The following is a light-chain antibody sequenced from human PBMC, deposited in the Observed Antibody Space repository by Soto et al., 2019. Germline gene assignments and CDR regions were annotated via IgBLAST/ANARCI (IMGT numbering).Light chain of an antibody. CDR1: QGIGNV. Sequence: AILMTQSPFSLSASVGDRFTISCRASQGIGNVLGWYQQKPGKPPKVLIYGASNLQSGVPPRFSGSGSGTDFTLAISSLQPEDSATYYCLQDINYPWTFGQGTKVDI. CDR3: LQDINYPWT. J-gene: IGKJ1*01. V-gene: IGKV1-6*01. CDR2: GAS.